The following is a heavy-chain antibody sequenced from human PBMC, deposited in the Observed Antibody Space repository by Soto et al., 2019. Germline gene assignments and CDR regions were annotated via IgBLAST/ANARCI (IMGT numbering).Heavy chain of an antibody. D-gene: IGHD5-18*01. CDR1: GYTFTSYG. Sequence: GASVKVSCKASGYTFTSYGISWVRQAPGQGLEWMGWISAYNGNTNYAQKLQGRVTMTTDTSTSTAYMELRSLRSEDTAVYYCARSNSREKKRESVRIQPIDFWGQGTPVTVSS. CDR3: ARSNSREKKRESVRIQPIDF. V-gene: IGHV1-18*04. CDR2: ISAYNGNT. J-gene: IGHJ4*02.